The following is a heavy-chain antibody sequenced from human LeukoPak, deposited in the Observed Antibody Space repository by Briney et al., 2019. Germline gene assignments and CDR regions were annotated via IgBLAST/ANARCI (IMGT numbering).Heavy chain of an antibody. CDR1: GFTFSSHA. CDR3: TKQGYCSGAICHGDYYYGMDV. J-gene: IGHJ6*02. D-gene: IGHD2-15*01. CDR2: ISGSGGST. Sequence: GGSLRLSCTPSGFTFSSHAMSWVRQAPGKGPEWVSFISGSGGSTYYADSVKGRFTISRDNSKNALYLQMSSLRADDTAIYYCTKQGYCSGAICHGDYYYGMDVWGQGTTVTVSS. V-gene: IGHV3-23*01.